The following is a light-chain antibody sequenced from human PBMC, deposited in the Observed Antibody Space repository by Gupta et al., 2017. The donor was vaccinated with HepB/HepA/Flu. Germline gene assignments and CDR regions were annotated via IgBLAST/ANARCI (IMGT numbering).Light chain of an antibody. Sequence: QSALTQPPSASGSPGQSVTISCTGTGSDVGGYKYVSWFQHHPGRAPKLLIFEVYNRPSGVPARFSGSKSGNTASLTVSGLQPEDEADYYCASHASGDIVLFGGGTKLTVL. CDR3: ASHASGDIVL. J-gene: IGLJ2*01. CDR2: EVY. V-gene: IGLV2-8*01. CDR1: GSDVGGYKY.